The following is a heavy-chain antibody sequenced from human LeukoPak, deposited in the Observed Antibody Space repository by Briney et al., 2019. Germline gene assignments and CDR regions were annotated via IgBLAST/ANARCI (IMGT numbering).Heavy chain of an antibody. Sequence: PGGSLRLSCSASGFTFSSHAMYWVRQAPGKGLDYVSAISSNGGNTYYAESVKGRFTISRDNSKNTLYLQMSSLRAEDTAVYYCAGGGSCCFDIWGQGTMVTVSS. J-gene: IGHJ3*02. CDR1: GFTFSSHA. CDR2: ISSNGGNT. V-gene: IGHV3-64D*09. CDR3: AGGGSCCFDI. D-gene: IGHD2-15*01.